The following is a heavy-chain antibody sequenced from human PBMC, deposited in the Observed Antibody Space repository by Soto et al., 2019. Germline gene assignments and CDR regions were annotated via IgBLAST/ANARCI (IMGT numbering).Heavy chain of an antibody. CDR3: TRKRFGMDV. V-gene: IGHV3-7*03. Sequence: GGSLRLSCAASGFTFSNSWMSWVRQAPGKGLEWVANIKEDGSEKDYVDPVKGRFTITRDNAKNSLYLQMNNLRAEDTAVYFCTRKRFGMDVWGQGNPGHRLL. CDR2: IKEDGSEK. J-gene: IGHJ6*02. CDR1: GFTFSNSW.